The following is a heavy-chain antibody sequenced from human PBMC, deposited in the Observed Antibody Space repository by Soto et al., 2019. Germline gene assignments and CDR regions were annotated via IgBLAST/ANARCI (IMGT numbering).Heavy chain of an antibody. CDR2: IIPIFGTA. J-gene: IGHJ4*02. Sequence: SVKVSCKASGGTFSSYAISWVRQAPGQGLEWMGGIIPIFGTANYAQKFQGRVTITADKSTSTAYMELSSLRSEDMAVYYCARGPQAAAETALCYWGQGTLVTVSS. CDR1: GGTFSSYA. V-gene: IGHV1-69*06. D-gene: IGHD6-13*01. CDR3: ARGPQAAAETALCY.